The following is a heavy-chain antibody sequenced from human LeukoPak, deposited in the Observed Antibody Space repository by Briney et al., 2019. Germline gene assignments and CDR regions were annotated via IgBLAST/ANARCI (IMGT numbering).Heavy chain of an antibody. Sequence: SETLSLTCAVYGGSFSAYYWSWIRQPPGKGLEWIGEINHSGSTNYNPSLKSRVTISVDTSKNQFSLKLNSVTAADTAVYYCARGDLGYCSGGSCYLYYFDYLGQGTLVNVSS. V-gene: IGHV4-34*01. CDR3: ARGDLGYCSGGSCYLYYFDY. CDR2: INHSGST. D-gene: IGHD2-15*01. CDR1: GGSFSAYY. J-gene: IGHJ4*02.